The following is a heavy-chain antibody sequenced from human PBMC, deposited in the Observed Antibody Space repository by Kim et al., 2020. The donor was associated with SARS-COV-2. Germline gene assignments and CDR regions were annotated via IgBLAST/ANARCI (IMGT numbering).Heavy chain of an antibody. V-gene: IGHV1-18*01. D-gene: IGHD2-2*01. J-gene: IGHJ5*02. CDR1: GYTFTSYG. CDR2: ISAYNGNT. CDR3: AREGPYCSSTSCKASWFDP. Sequence: ASVKVSCKASGYTFTSYGISWVRQAPGQGLEWMGWISAYNGNTNYAQKLQGRVTMTTDTSTSTAYMELRSLRSDDTAVYYCAREGPYCSSTSCKASWFDPWGQGTLVTVSS.